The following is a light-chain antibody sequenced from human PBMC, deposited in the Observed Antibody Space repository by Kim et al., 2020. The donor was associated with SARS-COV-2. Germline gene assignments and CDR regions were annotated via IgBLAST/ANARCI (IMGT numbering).Light chain of an antibody. CDR3: QQSYNIPLT. CDR1: QGISSS. V-gene: IGKV1-39*01. CDR2: TTS. J-gene: IGKJ4*01. Sequence: ASVGDRVTITCRASQGISSSLNWYQHKPGKAPKLLIYTTSGLQSGVPSRFSGSGSGTDFTLTISSLQPEDFATYYCQQSYNIPLTFGGGTKVDIK.